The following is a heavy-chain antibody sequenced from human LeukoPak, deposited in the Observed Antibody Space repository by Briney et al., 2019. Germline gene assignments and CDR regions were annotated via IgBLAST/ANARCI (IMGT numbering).Heavy chain of an antibody. CDR2: IWYDGSNK. D-gene: IGHD2-2*02. Sequence: PGGSLRLSCAASGFTFSSYGMHWVRQAPGKGLEWLAVIWYDGSNKYYADSVKGRFTISRDNSKNTLYLQMNSLRAEDTAVYYCARDPYCSSTSCYTRRVAFDIWGQGTMVTVSS. CDR3: ARDPYCSSTSCYTRRVAFDI. J-gene: IGHJ3*02. CDR1: GFTFSSYG. V-gene: IGHV3-33*01.